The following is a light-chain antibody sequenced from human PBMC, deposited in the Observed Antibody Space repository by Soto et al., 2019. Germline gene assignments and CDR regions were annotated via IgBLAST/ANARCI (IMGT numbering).Light chain of an antibody. Sequence: EIVLTQSPATLSVSPGESAALSCRASQSVRTNLAWYHQRPGQAPRLLIYGASTRATGIPARFSGSGSGTEITLIITSLQSEDCGVYYCQQHNNWPPITFGQGTRLDI. J-gene: IGKJ5*01. CDR3: QQHNNWPPIT. CDR2: GAS. V-gene: IGKV3-15*01. CDR1: QSVRTN.